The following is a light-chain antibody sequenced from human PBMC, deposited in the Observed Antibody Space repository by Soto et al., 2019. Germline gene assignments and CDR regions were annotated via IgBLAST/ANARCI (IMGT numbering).Light chain of an antibody. CDR1: QSVSSN. V-gene: IGKV3-15*01. CDR3: QQRSNWPVIT. CDR2: GAS. Sequence: EIVMTQSPATLSVSPGERATLSCRASQSVSSNLAWYQQKPGQAPRLLIYGASKRAIGLPARFSGSGSGTEFTLTISSLEPEDFAVYYCQQRSNWPVITFGQGTRLEIK. J-gene: IGKJ5*01.